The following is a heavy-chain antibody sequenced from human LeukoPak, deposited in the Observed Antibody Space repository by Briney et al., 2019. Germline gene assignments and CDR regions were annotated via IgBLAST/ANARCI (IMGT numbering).Heavy chain of an antibody. V-gene: IGHV3-33*01. J-gene: IGHJ4*02. CDR1: GFSFSSYG. Sequence: PGRSLRLSCAASGFSFSSYGIHWVRQAPGKGLEWVAVELYDGSNKYYADSVKGRFTISRDNSKNTVYLQINSLRAEDTAVYYCARENYFDYWGQGTLVTVSS. CDR2: ELYDGSNK. CDR3: ARENYFDY.